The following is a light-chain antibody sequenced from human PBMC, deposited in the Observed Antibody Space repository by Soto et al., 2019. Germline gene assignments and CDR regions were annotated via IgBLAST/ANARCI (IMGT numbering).Light chain of an antibody. J-gene: IGKJ3*01. Sequence: EVVLTQSPGTLSLSPGEGATLSCRASQSVSSNCLAWYQQKPGQAPRLLIYGSSNRATGIPDRFIGSGSGTDFTLTIRRLDPEDFAVYYCQQHGTSLFTFGPGTKVDI. CDR3: QQHGTSLFT. CDR2: GSS. CDR1: QSVSSNC. V-gene: IGKV3-20*01.